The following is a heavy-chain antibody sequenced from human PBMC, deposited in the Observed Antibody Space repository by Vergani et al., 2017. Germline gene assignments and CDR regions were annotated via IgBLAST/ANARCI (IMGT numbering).Heavy chain of an antibody. V-gene: IGHV1-2*02. D-gene: IGHD3-16*01. CDR2: IYPKSGVT. Sequence: QVRLVQSGAEVRNIGASVKVSCKASGFPFSHHYMHWLRQAPGQGLEWMGWIYPKSGVTHYAQKFQGRFTVTRDTSINTMYMELARLTSDDAAVYYWARDHNGGPDYCGEGSLVTVSS. J-gene: IGHJ4*02. CDR3: ARDHNGGPDY. CDR1: GFPFSHHY.